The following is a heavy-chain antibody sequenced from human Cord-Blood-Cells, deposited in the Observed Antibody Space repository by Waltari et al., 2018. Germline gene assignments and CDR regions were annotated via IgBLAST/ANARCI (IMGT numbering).Heavy chain of an antibody. J-gene: IGHJ4*02. V-gene: IGHV1-69*09. Sequence: QVQLVQSGAEVKKPGSSVKVSCKASGGTFSSYAISWVRQAPGQGLEWMGRIIPNLGIANYAQKFQGRVTIPADKSTSTAYMELSSLRSEDTAVYYCARDEKDNLIDYWGQGTLVTVSS. CDR1: GGTFSSYA. CDR3: ARDEKDNLIDY. D-gene: IGHD2-15*01. CDR2: IIPNLGIA.